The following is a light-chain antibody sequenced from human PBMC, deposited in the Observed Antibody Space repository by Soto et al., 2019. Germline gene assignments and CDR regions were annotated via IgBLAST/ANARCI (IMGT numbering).Light chain of an antibody. J-gene: IGLJ3*02. CDR2: EDT. V-gene: IGLV2-23*01. CDR1: TSDVGSWHL. CDR3: CSYAGSITWV. Sequence: QSALTQPASVSGSPGQSITISCTGTTSDVGSWHLVSWYQQHPGRAPKLLMYEDTKRPSGVSNRFSGSKSGNTASLTISGLQAEDEADYYCCSYAGSITWVFGGGTQLTVL.